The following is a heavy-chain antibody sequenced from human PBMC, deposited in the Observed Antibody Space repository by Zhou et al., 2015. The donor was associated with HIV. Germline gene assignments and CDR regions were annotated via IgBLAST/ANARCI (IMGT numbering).Heavy chain of an antibody. J-gene: IGHJ4*02. CDR1: GYTLGNYG. CDR3: ARDSTSMLTLLVDY. Sequence: QVQLVQSATEVKKSGASVKVSCKASGYTLGNYGVSWVRQAPGKGLEWMGWTYNGYTKYAPKFQDRVTMTTDTSTSTAYMEMRSLTSDDTAVYYCARDSTSMLTLLVDYWGQGTLVTSP. CDR2: TYNGYT. D-gene: IGHD4/OR15-4a*01. V-gene: IGHV1-18*01.